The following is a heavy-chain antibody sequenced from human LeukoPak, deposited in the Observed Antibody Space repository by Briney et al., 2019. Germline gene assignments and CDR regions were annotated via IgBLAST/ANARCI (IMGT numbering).Heavy chain of an antibody. V-gene: IGHV1-69*13. CDR3: ASISLLWFGVDY. D-gene: IGHD3-10*01. CDR1: GGTFSSYA. J-gene: IGHJ4*02. Sequence: SVKVSCKASGGTFSSYAISWVRLAPGQGLEWMGGIIPIFGTANYAQKFQGRVTITADESTSTAYMELSSLRSEDTAVYYCASISLLWFGVDYWGQGTLVTVSS. CDR2: IIPIFGTA.